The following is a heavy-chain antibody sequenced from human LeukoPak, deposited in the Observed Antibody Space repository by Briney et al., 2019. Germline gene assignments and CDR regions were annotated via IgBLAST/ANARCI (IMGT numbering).Heavy chain of an antibody. D-gene: IGHD2-21*01. CDR3: ARDRTAIGGIDY. CDR1: GGSISSSSYY. Sequence: SETLSLTCTVSGGSISSSSYYWGWIRQPPGKGLEWIGSVYYSGSTYYNPSLKSRVTISVDTSKNQFSLKLSSVTAADTAVYYCARDRTAIGGIDYWGQGTLVTVSS. V-gene: IGHV4-39*02. J-gene: IGHJ4*02. CDR2: VYYSGST.